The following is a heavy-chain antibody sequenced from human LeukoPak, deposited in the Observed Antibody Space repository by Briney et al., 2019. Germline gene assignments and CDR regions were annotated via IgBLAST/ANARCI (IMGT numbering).Heavy chain of an antibody. CDR3: AKDLEGIATTRYYFDY. CDR2: ISGRGGST. V-gene: IGHV3-23*01. Sequence: QTGGSLRLSCAASGFTFSSYAMSWVSQAPGKGQEWVSAISGRGGSTYYADSVKGRFTISRDNSKNTLYLQMNSLRAEDTAVYYCAKDLEGIATTRYYFDYWGQGTLVTVSS. J-gene: IGHJ4*02. CDR1: GFTFSSYA. D-gene: IGHD1-1*01.